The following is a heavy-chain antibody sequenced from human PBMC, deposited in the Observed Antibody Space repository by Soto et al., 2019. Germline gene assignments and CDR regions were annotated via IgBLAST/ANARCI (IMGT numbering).Heavy chain of an antibody. CDR1: GVSISSYY. CDR2: IYYSGST. Sequence: SETLSLTCTVSGVSISSYYWSWIRQPPGKGLEWIGYIYYSGSTNYNPSLKSRVTISVDTSKNQFSLKLSSVTAADTAVYYCATTPDSSGYYYPDPWGQGTLVTVSS. J-gene: IGHJ5*02. V-gene: IGHV4-59*08. D-gene: IGHD3-22*01. CDR3: ATTPDSSGYYYPDP.